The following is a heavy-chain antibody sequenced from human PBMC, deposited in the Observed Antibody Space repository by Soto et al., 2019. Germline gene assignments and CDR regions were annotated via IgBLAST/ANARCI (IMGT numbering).Heavy chain of an antibody. J-gene: IGHJ4*02. CDR1: GGSISSGDYY. CDR3: ARGRVRAMHEYYYDSSGYYFDY. D-gene: IGHD3-22*01. CDR2: IYYSGST. V-gene: IGHV4-30-4*01. Sequence: SETLSLTCTVSGGSISSGDYYWSWIRQPPGKGLEWIGYIYYSGSTYYNPSLKSRVTISVDTSKNQFSLKLSSVTAADTAVYYCARGRVRAMHEYYYDSSGYYFDYWGQGTLVTVSS.